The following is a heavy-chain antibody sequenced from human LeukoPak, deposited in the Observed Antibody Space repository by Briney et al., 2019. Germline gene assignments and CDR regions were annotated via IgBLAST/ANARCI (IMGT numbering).Heavy chain of an antibody. D-gene: IGHD2-15*01. J-gene: IGHJ5*02. V-gene: IGHV4-34*01. CDR1: GGSFSGYY. CDR2: INHSGST. CDR3: ARAAKSGVPYNWFDP. Sequence: SETLSLTCSVYGGSFSGYYWSWIRQSPGKGLEWIGEINHSGSTNYNPSFKSRVAISVDTSKNQFSLKLRSVTAADTSVYYCARAAKSGVPYNWFDPWGQGTLVTVSS.